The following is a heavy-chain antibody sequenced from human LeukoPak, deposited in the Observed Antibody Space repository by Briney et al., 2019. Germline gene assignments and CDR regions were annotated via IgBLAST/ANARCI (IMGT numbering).Heavy chain of an antibody. CDR3: ARGGPGIAAAGEYYYYYMDV. D-gene: IGHD6-13*01. V-gene: IGHV1-2*02. CDR2: INPNSGGT. Sequence: ASVTVSFKSSAYTFTVYYMHWERQAPGQGLEWMGWINPNSGGTNYAQKFQGRVTMTRDTSISTAYMELSRLRSDDTAVYYCARGGPGIAAAGEYYYYYMDVWGKGTTVTVSS. J-gene: IGHJ6*03. CDR1: AYTFTVYY.